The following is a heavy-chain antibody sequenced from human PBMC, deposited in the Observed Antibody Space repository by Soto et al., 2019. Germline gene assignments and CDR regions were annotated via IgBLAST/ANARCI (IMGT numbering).Heavy chain of an antibody. CDR3: AYLQTTSGYVPFDY. V-gene: IGHV3-23*01. CDR1: GFTFSSYA. J-gene: IGHJ4*02. CDR2: ISRSGGST. D-gene: IGHD5-12*01. Sequence: EVQLLESGGGLVQPGGSLRLSCAASGFTFSSYAMSWVRQAPGKGLEWVSAISRSGGSTYYADSVKGRFTISRDNSKNTLYLQMDSLRAEDTAVYYCAYLQTTSGYVPFDYWGQGTLVTVSS.